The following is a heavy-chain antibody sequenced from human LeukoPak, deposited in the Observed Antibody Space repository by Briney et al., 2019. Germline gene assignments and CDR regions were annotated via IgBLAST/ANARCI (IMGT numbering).Heavy chain of an antibody. Sequence: GESLKISCKGSGYSFNTYWIGWVRQMPGKGLEWMGIIYPGDSDTKYSPSFQGQVTISADKSISTAYLQWSSLKASDTAMYYCARPDNDYGESGGYWFDPWGQGTLVTVSS. D-gene: IGHD4-17*01. CDR2: IYPGDSDT. CDR3: ARPDNDYGESGGYWFDP. J-gene: IGHJ5*02. V-gene: IGHV5-51*01. CDR1: GYSFNTYW.